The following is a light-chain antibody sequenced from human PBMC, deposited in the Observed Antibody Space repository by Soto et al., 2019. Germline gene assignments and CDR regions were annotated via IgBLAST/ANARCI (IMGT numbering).Light chain of an antibody. CDR1: QSFHLKY. J-gene: IGKJ4*01. Sequence: EIVLTQSPGTLSLSPRERASLSCLASQSFHLKYLAWYQQKPGQAPRLVIYGASNRATGLPDRFSGRGSGTDFTLTISRLEPEDFAFYYCHHYGSSFGGGTRVEFK. V-gene: IGKV3-20*01. CDR2: GAS. CDR3: HHYGSS.